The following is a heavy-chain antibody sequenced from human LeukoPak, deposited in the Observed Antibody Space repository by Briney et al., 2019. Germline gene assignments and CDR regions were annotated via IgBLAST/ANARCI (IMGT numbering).Heavy chain of an antibody. J-gene: IGHJ6*03. CDR1: GGSISSYY. V-gene: IGHV4-4*07. Sequence: PSETLSLTCTVSGGSISSYYWSWIRQPAGKGPEWIGRLHPTGNTDYNPSLQTRVNMSTDLSKKQFSLRLRSVTAADTAVYYCARLKFYDSTGYSPGYYMDVWGKGTAVTVSS. D-gene: IGHD3-22*01. CDR3: ARLKFYDSTGYSPGYYMDV. CDR2: LHPTGNT.